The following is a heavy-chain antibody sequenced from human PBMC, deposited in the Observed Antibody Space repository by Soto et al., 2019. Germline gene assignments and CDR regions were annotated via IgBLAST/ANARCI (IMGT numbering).Heavy chain of an antibody. CDR3: ARDGTLYDSSAYYYLY. CDR2: ITPMFGTP. V-gene: IGHV1-69*13. CDR1: GGTFSRYT. D-gene: IGHD3-22*01. Sequence: SVKVSCKASGGTFSRYTITWVRQAPGQGLEWMGGITPMFGTPNYAQKFQGRVTITADESTSTAYTELSSLRSEDTAMYYCARDGTLYDSSAYYYLYWGQGTLVTVSS. J-gene: IGHJ4*02.